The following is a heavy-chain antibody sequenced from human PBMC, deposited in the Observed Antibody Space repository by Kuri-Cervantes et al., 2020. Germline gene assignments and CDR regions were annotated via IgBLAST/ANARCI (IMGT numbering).Heavy chain of an antibody. D-gene: IGHD6-6*01. CDR3: ARGRVATRRTPSLNNDPIEY. V-gene: IGHV4-38-2*02. CDR2: IYHSGST. CDR1: GYSISSGYY. Sequence: SETLSLTCTVSGYSISSGYYWGWIRQPPGKGLEWIGSIYHSGSTYYNPSLKSRVTISVDTSKNQFSLSLTSVTAADTAFYYCARGRVATRRTPSLNNDPIEYWGQGTLVTVSS. J-gene: IGHJ4*02.